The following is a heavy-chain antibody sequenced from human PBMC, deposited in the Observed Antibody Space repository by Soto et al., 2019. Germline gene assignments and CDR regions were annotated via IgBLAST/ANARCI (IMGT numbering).Heavy chain of an antibody. CDR1: GYTFSHNG. V-gene: IGHV1-18*01. CDR3: ARESTYYHFWSGYLEY. CDR2: ISTYNGNT. Sequence: QVQLVQSGAEVKKPGASVKVSCKASGYTFSHNGISWVRQAPGQGLEWMGWISTYNGNTNYAQKLQDRVTMTTDTSTSTAYMELRSLRSDDTAVYYCARESTYYHFWSGYLEYWGQGTLVTVSS. J-gene: IGHJ4*02. D-gene: IGHD3-3*01.